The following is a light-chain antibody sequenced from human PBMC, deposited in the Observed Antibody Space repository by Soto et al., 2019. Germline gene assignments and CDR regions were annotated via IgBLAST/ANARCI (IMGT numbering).Light chain of an antibody. V-gene: IGKV3-11*01. CDR2: GAS. Sequence: DIVLTQAPATLSLSPGERATLSCRASQSVSSNYLAWYQQKPGQAPRLLIYGASTRATGVPARFSGSGSGTDFTLTISSLEPEDFAVYYCHQRSNWPLTFSGGTKVDI. J-gene: IGKJ4*01. CDR1: QSVSSNY. CDR3: HQRSNWPLT.